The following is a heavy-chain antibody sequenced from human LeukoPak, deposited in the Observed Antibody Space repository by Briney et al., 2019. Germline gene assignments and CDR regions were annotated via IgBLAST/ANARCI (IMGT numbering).Heavy chain of an antibody. Sequence: SETPSLTCTVFGGSITNFYWSWIRQPPGKGLEWIGYIHYGGNTDYNPSLNSRVTISVDTSKNQFSLRLSTVTAADTAVYFCARRGSGYPYYFDYWGLGTLVTVSS. V-gene: IGHV4-59*01. CDR3: ARRGSGYPYYFDY. CDR1: GGSITNFY. J-gene: IGHJ4*02. D-gene: IGHD3-22*01. CDR2: IHYGGNT.